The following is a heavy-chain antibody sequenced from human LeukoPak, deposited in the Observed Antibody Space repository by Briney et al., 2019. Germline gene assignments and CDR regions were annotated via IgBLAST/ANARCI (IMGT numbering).Heavy chain of an antibody. CDR1: GFTFCRYA. D-gene: IGHD3-10*01. CDR2: ISGSSGDI. Sequence: GGSLRLSCAGSGFTFCRYAMSGSRQVPGKGLGWGSAISGSSGDIFYTDSVKGRFTISRDNSKNTLYLQMTSLRSGDPAVYSCAKDRFGSGSPNWFGPWGQGTMVTVSS. V-gene: IGHV3-23*01. J-gene: IGHJ5*02. CDR3: AKDRFGSGSPNWFGP.